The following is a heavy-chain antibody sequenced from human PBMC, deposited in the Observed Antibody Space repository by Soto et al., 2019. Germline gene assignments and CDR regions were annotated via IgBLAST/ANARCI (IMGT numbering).Heavy chain of an antibody. CDR3: AGIDYSTSAGV. Sequence: PGGSLRLSCSVSGVTFSNYAMHWVRQAPRKGLEYVSAIRSDGGGTYYADSVKGRFTISRDNSKNTLYLQMSSLRAEDTAVYFCAGIDYSTSAGVWGQGTTVTVSS. CDR1: GVTFSNYA. D-gene: IGHD6-13*01. J-gene: IGHJ6*02. V-gene: IGHV3-64*04. CDR2: IRSDGGGT.